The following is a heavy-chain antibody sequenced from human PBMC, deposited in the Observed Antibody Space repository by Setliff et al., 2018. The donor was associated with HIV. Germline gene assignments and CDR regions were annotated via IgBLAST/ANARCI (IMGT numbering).Heavy chain of an antibody. Sequence: LRLSCAASGFTFDDYGMSWVRQAPGKGLEWVSGINWNGGSTGYADSVKGRFTISRDNSKNTLYLQMSSLRAEDTAVYFCARGGDYDSSGYYVTWGQGSLVTVSS. CDR1: GFTFDDYG. J-gene: IGHJ4*02. CDR2: INWNGGST. D-gene: IGHD3-22*01. V-gene: IGHV3-20*04. CDR3: ARGGDYDSSGYYVT.